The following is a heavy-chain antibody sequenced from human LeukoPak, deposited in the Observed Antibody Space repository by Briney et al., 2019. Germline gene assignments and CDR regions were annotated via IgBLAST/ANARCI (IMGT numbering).Heavy chain of an antibody. J-gene: IGHJ4*02. D-gene: IGHD5-24*01. Sequence: GGSLRLSCEASGFTFSSYAMSWVRQAPGKGLEWVSAISGSGGSTYYADSVKGRFTISRDNSKNTLYLQMNSLRAEDTAVYYCARGERWLQYFDYWGQGTLVTVSS. CDR2: ISGSGGST. CDR1: GFTFSSYA. CDR3: ARGERWLQYFDY. V-gene: IGHV3-23*01.